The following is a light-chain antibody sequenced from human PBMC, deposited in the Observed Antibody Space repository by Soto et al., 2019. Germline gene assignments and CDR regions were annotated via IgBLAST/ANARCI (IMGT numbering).Light chain of an antibody. J-gene: IGKJ1*01. CDR2: GAS. Sequence: EIVLTQSPGTLSLSPGERATLSCRASQSVSSNYLAWYQQKPGQAPRLLIYGASSRATGIPDRFSGSGSGTDFTLTISSLEPEDFVVYYCQQYGSSPLTFGQGTKVEIK. CDR3: QQYGSSPLT. V-gene: IGKV3-20*01. CDR1: QSVSSNY.